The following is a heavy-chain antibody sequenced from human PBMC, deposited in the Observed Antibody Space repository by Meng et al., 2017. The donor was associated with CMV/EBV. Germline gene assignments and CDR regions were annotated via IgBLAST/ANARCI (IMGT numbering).Heavy chain of an antibody. Sequence: GGSLRLSCAASGFTFSSYAMHWVRQAPGKGLEWVAVISYDGSNKYYADSVKGRFTISRDNSKNTLYLQMNSLRAEDTAVSYCARGWLRARIDYWGQGTLVTVSS. D-gene: IGHD5-18*01. CDR2: ISYDGSNK. CDR3: ARGWLRARIDY. J-gene: IGHJ4*02. V-gene: IGHV3-30*04. CDR1: GFTFSSYA.